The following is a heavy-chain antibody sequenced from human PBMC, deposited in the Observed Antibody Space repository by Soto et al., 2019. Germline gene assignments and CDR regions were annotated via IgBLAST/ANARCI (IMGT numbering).Heavy chain of an antibody. CDR1: GFTFSSYG. CDR3: ARDLGRTAAGYYYYYAMDV. J-gene: IGHJ6*02. Sequence: PGGSLRLSCAASGFTFSSYGMHWVRQAPGKGLEWVAVIWYDGSNKYYADSVKGRFTISRDNSKNTLYLQMNSLRAEDTAVYYCARDLGRTAAGYYYYYAMDVWGQGTTVTVSS. CDR2: IWYDGSNK. V-gene: IGHV3-33*01. D-gene: IGHD2-2*01.